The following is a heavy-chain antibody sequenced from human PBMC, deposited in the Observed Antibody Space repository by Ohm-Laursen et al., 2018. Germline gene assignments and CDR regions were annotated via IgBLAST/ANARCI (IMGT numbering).Heavy chain of an antibody. V-gene: IGHV3-48*03. Sequence: GSLRLSCAASGFTFSSYEMNWVRQAPGKGLEWVSYISSSGSTIHYADSVKGRFTTSRDNAKNSLYLQMNSLRAEDTAVYHCARDPVRGLTDYWGQGTLVTVSS. CDR1: GFTFSSYE. CDR2: ISSSGSTI. CDR3: ARDPVRGLTDY. J-gene: IGHJ4*02. D-gene: IGHD3-16*01.